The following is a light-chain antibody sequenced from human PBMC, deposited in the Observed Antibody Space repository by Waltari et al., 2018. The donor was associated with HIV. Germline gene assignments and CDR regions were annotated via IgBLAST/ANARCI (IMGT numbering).Light chain of an antibody. CDR3: QAWDNGVAV. J-gene: IGLJ2*01. CDR1: NLGNKY. V-gene: IGLV3-1*01. Sequence: SFELTQPPSVSVPPGQTATIPCSGDNLGNKYALWYQQKPGQSPVLIIYLGIRRPAVIPGRFFGSNSWNTATLTISGTHATDEADYYCQAWDNGVAVFGGGTKLTVL. CDR2: LGI.